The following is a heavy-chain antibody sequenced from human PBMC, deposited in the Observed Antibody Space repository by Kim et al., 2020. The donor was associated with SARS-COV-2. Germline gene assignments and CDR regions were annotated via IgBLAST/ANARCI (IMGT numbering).Heavy chain of an antibody. CDR3: VRDRMGGAFDI. D-gene: IGHD3-16*01. V-gene: IGHV3-48*02. Sequence: YYADSVKGRFTTSRDNAKNSLHLQMSSLKDEDTAVYHCVRDRMGGAFDIWGQGTLVTVSS. J-gene: IGHJ3*02.